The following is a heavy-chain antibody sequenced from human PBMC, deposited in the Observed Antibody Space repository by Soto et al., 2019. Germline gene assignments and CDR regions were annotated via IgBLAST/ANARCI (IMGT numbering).Heavy chain of an antibody. D-gene: IGHD6-19*01. CDR1: GFTFSSYA. J-gene: IGHJ6*02. CDR2: ISYDVSNK. Sequence: SLRLSCAASGFTFSSYAMHWVRQAPGKGLECVAVISYDVSNKYYADSVKGRFTISRDNSKNTLYLQMNRLRAEDTAVYYCARDGLALYGMDVWGHGTRVTVYS. CDR3: ARDGLALYGMDV. V-gene: IGHV3-30-3*01.